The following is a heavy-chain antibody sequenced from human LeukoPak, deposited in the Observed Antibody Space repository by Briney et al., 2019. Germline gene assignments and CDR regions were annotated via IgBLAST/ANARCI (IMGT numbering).Heavy chain of an antibody. V-gene: IGHV3-23*01. D-gene: IGHD4-17*01. J-gene: IGHJ6*02. CDR2: ISGSGGST. CDR1: GFTFSSYA. CDR3: ARDLRVTTVTTVRFYYYGMDV. Sequence: GGSLRLSCAASGFTFSSYAMSWVRQAPGKGLEWVSAISGSGGSTYYADSVKGRFTISRDNSKNTLFLQMNSLRAEDTAMYYCARDLRVTTVTTVRFYYYGMDVWGQGTTVTVSS.